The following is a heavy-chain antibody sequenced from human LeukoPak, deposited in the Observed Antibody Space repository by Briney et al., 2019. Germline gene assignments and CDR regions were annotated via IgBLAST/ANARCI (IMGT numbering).Heavy chain of an antibody. V-gene: IGHV3-48*03. D-gene: IGHD6-25*01. CDR3: ARDATLGSGWPFFDS. Sequence: GGSLRLSCAASGFTFSSYEMNWVRQAPGKGLEWVSYISSSGSTRYYADSVKGRFTISRDNAKNSLYLQMNSLRVEDAAVYYCARDATLGSGWPFFDSWGQGTLVTLSS. CDR1: GFTFSSYE. J-gene: IGHJ4*02. CDR2: ISSSGSTR.